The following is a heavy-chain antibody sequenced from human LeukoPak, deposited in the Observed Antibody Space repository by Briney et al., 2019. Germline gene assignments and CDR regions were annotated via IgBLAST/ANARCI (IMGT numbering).Heavy chain of an antibody. CDR3: ARDQGSGWYGY. V-gene: IGHV3-11*01. J-gene: IGHJ4*02. CDR2: ISSSSLTI. D-gene: IGHD6-19*01. Sequence: GGSLRLSCAVSGFTFSDHYMNWIRQAPGKGLEWVSYISSSSLTIYYADSVKGRFTISRDNAKNSLYLQMNSLRAEDTAVYYCARDQGSGWYGYWGQGTLVTVSS. CDR1: GFTFSDHY.